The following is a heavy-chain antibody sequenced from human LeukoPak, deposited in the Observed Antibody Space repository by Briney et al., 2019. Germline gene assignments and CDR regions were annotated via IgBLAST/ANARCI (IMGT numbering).Heavy chain of an antibody. CDR3: ARRGEWAVAVRGAFDI. CDR1: GGTFSSYA. J-gene: IGHJ3*02. Sequence: GASVKVSCKVSGGTFSSYAISWVRQAPGQGLEWMGGIIPIFGTANYAQKFQGRVTITADKSTSTAYMELSSLRSEDTAVYYCARRGEWAVAVRGAFDIWGQGTMVTVSS. CDR2: IIPIFGTA. V-gene: IGHV1-69*06. D-gene: IGHD6-19*01.